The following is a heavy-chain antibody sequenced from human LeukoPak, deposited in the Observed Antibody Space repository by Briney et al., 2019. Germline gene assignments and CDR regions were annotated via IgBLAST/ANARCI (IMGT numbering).Heavy chain of an antibody. CDR2: ISWNGGTT. V-gene: IGHV3-43D*03. CDR3: AKDTSSDGYDAFDI. J-gene: IGHJ3*02. Sequence: GGSLRLSCAASGFTFDDHAMHWVRQAPGKGLEWVSLISWNGGTTYYADSVQGRFTISRDNSKNSLYLQLSSLRAEDTALYYCAKDTSSDGYDAFDIWGQGTMVTVSS. D-gene: IGHD6-19*01. CDR1: GFTFDDHA.